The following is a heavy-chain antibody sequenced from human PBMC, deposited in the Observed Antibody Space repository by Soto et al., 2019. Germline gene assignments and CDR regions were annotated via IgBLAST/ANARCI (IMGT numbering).Heavy chain of an antibody. Sequence: QVRLVQSGAEVKTPGASVTISCKASGYTFSDYGIHWIRQAPGQRPDWLGWILCLNDRKEYSQKFQGRISLTRDTSATTAYLGLHRMTSEDTAVYYCARGRRTCTDKTSYTDFDFWGQASMVSVSS. J-gene: IGHJ4*02. CDR2: ILCLNDRK. CDR1: GYTFSDYG. D-gene: IGHD2-8*02. V-gene: IGHV1-3*01. CDR3: ARGRRTCTDKTSYTDFDF.